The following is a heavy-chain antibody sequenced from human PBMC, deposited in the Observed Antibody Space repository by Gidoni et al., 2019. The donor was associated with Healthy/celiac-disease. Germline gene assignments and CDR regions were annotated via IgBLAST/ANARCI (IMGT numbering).Heavy chain of an antibody. V-gene: IGHV1-69*06. CDR2: IIPIFGTA. D-gene: IGHD3-10*01. J-gene: IGHJ5*02. CDR3: ARSLYYGSGSYSP. Sequence: QVQLVQSGAEVKKPGSSVKVSCKASGSTFSSYAISWVRQAPGQGLEWMGGIIPIFGTANYAQKFQGRVTITADKSTSTAYVELSSLRSEDTAVYYCARSLYYGSGSYSPWGQGTLVTVSS. CDR1: GSTFSSYA.